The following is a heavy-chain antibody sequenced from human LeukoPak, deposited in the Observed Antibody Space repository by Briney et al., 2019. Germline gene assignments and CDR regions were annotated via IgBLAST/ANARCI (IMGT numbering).Heavy chain of an antibody. V-gene: IGHV3-21*01. Sequence: PGGTLRLSCAASGFTFSSYSMNWVRQAPGTGLEWVSSISSSSSYIYYADSVKGRFTISRDNAKNSLYLQMNSLRAEDTAVYYCALDGYNLEGFDYWGQGTLVTVSS. CDR1: GFTFSSYS. D-gene: IGHD5-24*01. CDR3: ALDGYNLEGFDY. CDR2: ISSSSSYI. J-gene: IGHJ4*02.